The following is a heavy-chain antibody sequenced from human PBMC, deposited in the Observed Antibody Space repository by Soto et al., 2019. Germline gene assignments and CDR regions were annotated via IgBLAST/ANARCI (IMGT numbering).Heavy chain of an antibody. CDR3: AHTVEDIVATGGWFDP. V-gene: IGHV2-5*02. J-gene: IGHJ5*02. D-gene: IGHD5-12*01. Sequence: SGPTLVNPTQTLTLTCTFSGFSLSTSGVGVGWIRQPPGKALEWLALIYWDDDKRYSPSLKSRLTITKDTSKNQVVLTMTNMDPVDTATYYCAHTVEDIVATGGWFDPWGQGTLVTVSS. CDR1: GFSLSTSGVG. CDR2: IYWDDDK.